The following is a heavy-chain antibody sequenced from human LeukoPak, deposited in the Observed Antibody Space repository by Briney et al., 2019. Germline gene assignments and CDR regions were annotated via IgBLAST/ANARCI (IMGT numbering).Heavy chain of an antibody. D-gene: IGHD3-22*01. J-gene: IGHJ4*02. CDR1: GYTFTSYG. Sequence: ASVKVSCNASGYTFTSYGISWVRQAPGQGLEWMGWISAYNGNTNYAQKLQGRVTMTTDTSTSTAYMELRSLRSDDTAAYYCARALYSDSSGYYPGLDHWGQGTLVTVSS. CDR2: ISAYNGNT. V-gene: IGHV1-18*01. CDR3: ARALYSDSSGYYPGLDH.